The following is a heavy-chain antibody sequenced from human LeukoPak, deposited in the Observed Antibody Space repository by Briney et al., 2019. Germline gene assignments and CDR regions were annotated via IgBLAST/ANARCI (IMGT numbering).Heavy chain of an antibody. D-gene: IGHD2-15*01. CDR1: GYTFTGYY. J-gene: IGHJ5*02. Sequence: ASVKVSCKASGYTFTGYYMHWVRQAPGQGLEWMGWINPNSGGTNYAQKFQGRATMTRDTSISTAYMELSRLRSDDTAVYYCARGYCSGGTCYLVENWLDPWGQGTLVTVSS. V-gene: IGHV1-2*02. CDR2: INPNSGGT. CDR3: ARGYCSGGTCYLVENWLDP.